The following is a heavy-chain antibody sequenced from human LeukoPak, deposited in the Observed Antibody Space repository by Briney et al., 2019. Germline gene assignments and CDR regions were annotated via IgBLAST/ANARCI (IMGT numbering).Heavy chain of an antibody. J-gene: IGHJ5*02. CDR2: IIPIFGTA. D-gene: IGHD3-3*01. CDR3: AGGPHYDFWSGYLNLNWFDP. V-gene: IGHV1-69*05. CDR1: GGTFSSYA. Sequence: ASVKVSCKASGGTFSSYAMSWVRQAPGQGLEWMGGIIPIFGTANYAQKFQGRVTITTDESTSTAYMELSSLRSEDTAVYYCAGGPHYDFWSGYLNLNWFDPWGQGTLVTVSS.